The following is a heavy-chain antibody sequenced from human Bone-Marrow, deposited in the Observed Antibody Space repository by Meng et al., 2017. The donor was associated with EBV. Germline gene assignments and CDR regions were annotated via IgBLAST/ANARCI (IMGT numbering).Heavy chain of an antibody. CDR2: IIPIFGTA. CDR1: GGTFSRYG. Sequence: QGQLGQAGAEVKKPGSSVKVYCKASGGTFSRYGISWVRQAPGQGLEWMGGIIPIFGTANYAQKFQGRVTITADKSTSTAYMELSSLRSEDTAVYYCASTRGIWYDFDYWGQGTLVTVSS. CDR3: ASTRGIWYDFDY. V-gene: IGHV1-69*06. J-gene: IGHJ4*02. D-gene: IGHD1-26*01.